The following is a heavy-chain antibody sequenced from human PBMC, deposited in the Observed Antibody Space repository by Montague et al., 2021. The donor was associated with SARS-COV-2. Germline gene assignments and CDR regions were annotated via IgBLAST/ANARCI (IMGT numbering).Heavy chain of an antibody. J-gene: IGHJ4*02. CDR2: IYSSGGT. D-gene: IGHD3-9*01. CDR3: ARRTDILTGYYDY. V-gene: IGHV4-59*01. Sequence: SETLSLTCAVSGGSISHYYWSWIRQPPGKGLEWIGYIYSSGGTNYNPSLKSQVTLSSDAAKNHFSLRLSSVTAADTAVYYCARRTDILTGYYDYWGQGTLVTVSS. CDR1: GGSISHYY.